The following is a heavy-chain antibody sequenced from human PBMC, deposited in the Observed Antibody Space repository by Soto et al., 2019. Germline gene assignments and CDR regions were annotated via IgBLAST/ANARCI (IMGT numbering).Heavy chain of an antibody. CDR1: GGSISSGGYY. D-gene: IGHD5-18*01. V-gene: IGHV4-31*03. CDR2: IYYSGST. CDR3: ARDEGYSYGPPALFSY. J-gene: IGHJ4*02. Sequence: SETLSLTCTVSGGSISSGGYYWSWIRQHPGKGLEWIGYIYYSGSTYYNPSLKSRVTISVDTSKNQFSLKLSSVTAADTAVYYCARDEGYSYGPPALFSYWGQGTLVTVSS.